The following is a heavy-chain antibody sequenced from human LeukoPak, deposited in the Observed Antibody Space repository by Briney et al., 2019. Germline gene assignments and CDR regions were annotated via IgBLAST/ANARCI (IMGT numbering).Heavy chain of an antibody. V-gene: IGHV1-18*01. J-gene: IGHJ6*02. CDR3: ASLLIFGHGAREVAYYGMDV. CDR2: ISAYNGNT. CDR1: GYTFTSYG. D-gene: IGHD3/OR15-3a*01. Sequence: GASVKVSCKDSGYTFTSYGISWVRQAPGQGLEWMGWISAYNGNTNYAQKLQGRVTMTTDTSTSTAYMELRSLRSDDTAVYYCASLLIFGHGAREVAYYGMDVWGQGTTVTVSS.